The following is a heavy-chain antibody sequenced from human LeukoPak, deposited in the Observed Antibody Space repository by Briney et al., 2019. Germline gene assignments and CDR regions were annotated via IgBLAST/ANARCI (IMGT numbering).Heavy chain of an antibody. Sequence: SETLSLTCTVSGGSISSYYWSWIRQPPGKGLEWIGYIYYSGSTYYNPSLKSRVTISVDTSKNQFSLKLSSVTAADTAVYYCARGIAAAGNYDGMDVWGQGTTVTVSS. J-gene: IGHJ6*02. D-gene: IGHD6-13*01. V-gene: IGHV4-59*08. CDR1: GGSISSYY. CDR3: ARGIAAAGNYDGMDV. CDR2: IYYSGST.